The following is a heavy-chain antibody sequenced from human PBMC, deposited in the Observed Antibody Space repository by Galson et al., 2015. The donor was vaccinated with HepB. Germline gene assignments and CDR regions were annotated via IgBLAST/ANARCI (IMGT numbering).Heavy chain of an antibody. CDR2: ISYDGSNK. V-gene: IGHV3-30-3*01. D-gene: IGHD3-3*01. J-gene: IGHJ6*02. CDR1: GFTFSSYA. Sequence: SLRLSCAASGFTFSSYAMHWVRQAPGKGLEWVAVISYDGSNKYYADSVKGRFTISGDNSKNTLYLQMNSLRAEDTAVYYCARDGYPGDFWSGYYTGLNYYYYYGMDVWGQGTTVTVSS. CDR3: ARDGYPGDFWSGYYTGLNYYYYYGMDV.